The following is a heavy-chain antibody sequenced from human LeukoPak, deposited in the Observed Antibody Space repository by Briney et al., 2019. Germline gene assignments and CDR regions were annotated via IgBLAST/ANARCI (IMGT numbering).Heavy chain of an antibody. V-gene: IGHV3-7*01. J-gene: IGHJ4*02. Sequence: PGGSLRLSCAASGFTFAGYWISWVRQAPGKGLEWVANIKQDASEEYYVDSVKGRFTISRDNAKNSLYLQMNSLRAEDTVVYYCVRDRGRASVDYWGQGTLVTVSS. CDR1: GFTFAGYW. CDR2: IKQDASEE. D-gene: IGHD1-26*01. CDR3: VRDRGRASVDY.